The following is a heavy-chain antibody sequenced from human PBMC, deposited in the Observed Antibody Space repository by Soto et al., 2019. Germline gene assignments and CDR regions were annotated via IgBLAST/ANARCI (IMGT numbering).Heavy chain of an antibody. D-gene: IGHD3-10*01. CDR2: INHSGST. V-gene: IGHV4-34*01. Sequence: SVTLSLTCALNCTSFDGYYWRWMFQASWWGLEWIGEINHSGSTNYNPSLKSRVTISVDTSKNQFSLKLSSVTAADTAVYYCARGPNYYGSGSYYNAHYCYYMDVWGKGTTVS. J-gene: IGHJ6*03. CDR3: ARGPNYYGSGSYYNAHYCYYMDV. CDR1: CTSFDGYY.